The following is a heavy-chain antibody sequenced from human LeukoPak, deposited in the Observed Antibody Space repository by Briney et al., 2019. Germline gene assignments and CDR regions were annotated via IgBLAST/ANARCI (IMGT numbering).Heavy chain of an antibody. V-gene: IGHV3-23*01. CDR1: GFTFSSYA. J-gene: IGHJ5*02. Sequence: HPGGSLRLSCAASGFTFSSYAMSWVRQAPGKGLEWVSAISGSGGSTYYADSVKGRFTISRDNSKNTLYLQMNSLRAEDTAVYYCAKMTPYQLLLSGGADWFDPWGQGTLVTVSS. CDR3: AKMTPYQLLLSGGADWFDP. CDR2: ISGSGGST. D-gene: IGHD2-2*01.